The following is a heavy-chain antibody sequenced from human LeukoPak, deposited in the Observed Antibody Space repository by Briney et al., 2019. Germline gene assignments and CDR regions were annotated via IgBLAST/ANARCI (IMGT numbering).Heavy chain of an antibody. J-gene: IGHJ5*02. Sequence: SETLSLTCSVSGYSISRAYSWGWVRQPPGKGLEWIGSLYDSGSSYYNPSLKSRVTLSVDTSKNELSLQLNSVTAADTAVYFCAREVLPPLGGFDPWGQGILVTVSS. V-gene: IGHV4-38-2*02. CDR3: AREVLPPLGGFDP. CDR2: LYDSGSS. D-gene: IGHD3-3*01. CDR1: GYSISRAYS.